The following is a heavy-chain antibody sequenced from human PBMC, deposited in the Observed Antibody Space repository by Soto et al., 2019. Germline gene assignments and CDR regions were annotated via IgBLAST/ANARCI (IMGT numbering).Heavy chain of an antibody. J-gene: IGHJ3*02. CDR2: INHSGST. Sequence: SETLSLTCAVYGGSFSGYYWSWIRQPPGKGLEWIGEINHSGSTNYNPSLKSRVTISVDTSKNQFSLKLSSVTAADTAVYYCARGFVRYFGWLPWGDAFDIWGQGTMVTVSS. D-gene: IGHD3-9*01. CDR3: ARGFVRYFGWLPWGDAFDI. V-gene: IGHV4-34*01. CDR1: GGSFSGYY.